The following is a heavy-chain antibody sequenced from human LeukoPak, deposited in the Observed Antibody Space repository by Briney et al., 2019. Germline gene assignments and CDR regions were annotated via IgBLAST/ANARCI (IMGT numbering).Heavy chain of an antibody. V-gene: IGHV3-7*01. Sequence: GGSLRLSCAASGFTFSGYWMSWVRQAPGKGLGWVANINQDGSEKYYVDSVKGRFTISRDNAKKSLYLQTNSLRAEDTAVYYCARGDVRNWRNYYDYWGQGTLVTVSS. D-gene: IGHD3-3*01. CDR1: GFTFSGYW. CDR3: ARGDVRNWRNYYDY. J-gene: IGHJ4*02. CDR2: INQDGSEK.